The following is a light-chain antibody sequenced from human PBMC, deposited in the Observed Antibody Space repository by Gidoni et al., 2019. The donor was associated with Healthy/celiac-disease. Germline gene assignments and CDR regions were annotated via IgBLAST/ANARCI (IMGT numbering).Light chain of an antibody. J-gene: IGLJ1*01. Sequence: SYVLTQPPSVSVAPGQTARITCGGNNIGSKSVNWYQQKPGQAPVLVVYDDSDRPSGIPERFSGSNSGNTATLTISRVEAGDEADYYCQVWDSSSDLLYVFGTGTKVTVL. CDR3: QVWDSSSDLLYV. CDR2: DDS. V-gene: IGLV3-21*02. CDR1: NIGSKS.